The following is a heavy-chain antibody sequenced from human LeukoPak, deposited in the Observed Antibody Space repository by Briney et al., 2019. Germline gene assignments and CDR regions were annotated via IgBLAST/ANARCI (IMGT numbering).Heavy chain of an antibody. Sequence: PSETLSLTCAVSGGSVSSGNWWSWVRQPPGKGLEWIGEIYHSGSTNYNPSLKSRVTISVDKSKNQFSLRLSSVTAADTAVYYCAVKGAGYCSSTSCFPFDYWGQGTLVTVSS. CDR2: IYHSGST. CDR3: AVKGAGYCSSTSCFPFDY. CDR1: GGSVSSGNW. D-gene: IGHD2-2*01. J-gene: IGHJ4*02. V-gene: IGHV4-4*02.